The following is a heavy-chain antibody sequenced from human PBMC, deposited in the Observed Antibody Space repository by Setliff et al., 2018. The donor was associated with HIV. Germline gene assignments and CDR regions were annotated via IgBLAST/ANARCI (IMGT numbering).Heavy chain of an antibody. J-gene: IGHJ6*02. CDR2: INTNTGNP. CDR1: GYTFSNYA. V-gene: IGHV7-4-1*02. CDR3: AIFPLSNCGGDCYSDYYYGMDV. Sequence: GASVKVSCKASGYTFSNYAMHWVRQAPGQSLEWMGWINTNTGNPTYAQGFTGRFVFSLDTSVSTAYLQISSLKAEDTAVYYCAIFPLSNCGGDCYSDYYYGMDVWGQGTTVTVSS. D-gene: IGHD2-21*02.